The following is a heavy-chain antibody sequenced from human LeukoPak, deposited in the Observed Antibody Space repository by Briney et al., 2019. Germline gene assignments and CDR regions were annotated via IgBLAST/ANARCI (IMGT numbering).Heavy chain of an antibody. CDR1: GFTFSSYG. D-gene: IGHD2-2*01. CDR3: AKSIRFCSSNSCFAGYYNYGLHV. J-gene: IGHJ6*02. Sequence: GGSLRLSCAASGFTFSSYGMHWVRQAPGKGLEWVAVISHDGSSKYFADSVKGRFTISRDNPENTLDLQMHSLRAEDTAVYYCAKSIRFCSSNSCFAGYYNYGLHVWGQGTTVIVSS. CDR2: ISHDGSSK. V-gene: IGHV3-30*18.